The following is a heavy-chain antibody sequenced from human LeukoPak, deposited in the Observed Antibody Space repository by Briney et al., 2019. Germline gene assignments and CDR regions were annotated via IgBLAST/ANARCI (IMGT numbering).Heavy chain of an antibody. V-gene: IGHV4-39*07. CDR2: IYYSGNT. CDR3: ARLVVNYYFDY. D-gene: IGHD2/OR15-2a*01. J-gene: IGHJ4*02. Sequence: SETLSLTCTVSGGSVSRNSDYWGWIRQPPGKGLEWIGSIYYSGNTYYNPSLKSRVTLSVDTSKNQFSLKLNSVTAADTAVYYCARLVVNYYFDYWGQGTLVTVSS. CDR1: GGSVSRNSDY.